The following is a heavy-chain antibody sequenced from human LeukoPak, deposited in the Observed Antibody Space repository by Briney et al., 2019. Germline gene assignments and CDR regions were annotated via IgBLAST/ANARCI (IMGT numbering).Heavy chain of an antibody. Sequence: GESLKISCKGSGYSFTNYWIGWVRQMPGKGLEWMGTIYPGDSDTKYSPSFQGQVTISADKSISTAYLQWSSLKASDTAMYYCPRRIAAAGSIGTRYFDYWGQGTLVNVSS. CDR3: PRRIAAAGSIGTRYFDY. V-gene: IGHV5-51*01. CDR2: IYPGDSDT. CDR1: GYSFTNYW. J-gene: IGHJ4*02. D-gene: IGHD6-13*01.